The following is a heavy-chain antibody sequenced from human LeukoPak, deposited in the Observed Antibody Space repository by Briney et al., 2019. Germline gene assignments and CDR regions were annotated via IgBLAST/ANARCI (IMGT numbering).Heavy chain of an antibody. Sequence: GGSLRLSCAASGFTFNIYSMNWVRQAPGKGLEWVSGIGASGGSTYYADSVKGRFTISRDNSKNTLYLQMNSLRTEDTAVYYCAKAEGYDILTGLDYWGQGTLVTVSS. D-gene: IGHD3-9*01. J-gene: IGHJ4*02. CDR2: IGASGGST. CDR1: GFTFNIYS. V-gene: IGHV3-23*01. CDR3: AKAEGYDILTGLDY.